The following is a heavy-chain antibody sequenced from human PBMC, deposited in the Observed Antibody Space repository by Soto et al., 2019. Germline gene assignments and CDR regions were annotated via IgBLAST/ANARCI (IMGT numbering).Heavy chain of an antibody. V-gene: IGHV4-59*08. CDR1: GASISGYH. CDR3: ARLGGSYAVPHFDY. Sequence: SETLSLTCTVSGASISGYHWSWIRQPPGKGLECLGYISYSGATNYNPSLKSRVTMSIDTSKNQFSLQLNSVTAADTAVYYCARLGGSYAVPHFDYWGQGTLVTVSS. D-gene: IGHD1-26*01. CDR2: ISYSGAT. J-gene: IGHJ4*02.